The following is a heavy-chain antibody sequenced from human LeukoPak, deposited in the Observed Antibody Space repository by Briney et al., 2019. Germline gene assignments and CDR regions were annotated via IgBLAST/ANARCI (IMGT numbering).Heavy chain of an antibody. J-gene: IGHJ3*02. CDR3: ARVLIVVVTEENDAFDI. Sequence: SETLSLTCAVSGFSVRESNYWGWIRQPPGKGLEWIGNIHYLGNTYCNPSLKNRVTISLDTSKNQFSLKLSSVTAADTAVYYCARVLIVVVTEENDAFDIWGQGTMVTVSS. V-gene: IGHV4-38-2*01. CDR1: GFSVRESNY. CDR2: IHYLGNT. D-gene: IGHD2-21*02.